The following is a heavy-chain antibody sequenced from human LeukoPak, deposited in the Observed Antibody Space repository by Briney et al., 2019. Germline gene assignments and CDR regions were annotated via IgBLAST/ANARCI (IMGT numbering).Heavy chain of an antibody. CDR2: ISWNSGSI. CDR1: GFTFDDYA. CDR3: AKDYYGSGSYYDY. D-gene: IGHD3-10*01. Sequence: GRSLRLSCAASGFTFDDYAMHWVRQAPGKGLEWVSGISWNSGSIGYADSVKGRFTISRDNAKNSLYLQMNSLRAEDTALYYCAKDYYGSGSYYDYWGQGTLVTVSS. J-gene: IGHJ4*02. V-gene: IGHV3-9*01.